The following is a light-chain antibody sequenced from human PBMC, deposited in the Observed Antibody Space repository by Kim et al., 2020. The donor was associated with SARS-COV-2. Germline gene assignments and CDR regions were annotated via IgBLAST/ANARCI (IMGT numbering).Light chain of an antibody. CDR2: YDS. CDR1: NILCQS. J-gene: IGLJ1*01. Sequence: SYELTQPHSLAVPPGETATNNCGGNNILCQSVNWYQQKPGQAPVLVIYYDSDRPSGIPERFSGSKSATTATLTISRVEAGDEADYYCQVWDTGTDDSVFG. CDR3: QVWDTGTDDSV. V-gene: IGLV3-21*04.